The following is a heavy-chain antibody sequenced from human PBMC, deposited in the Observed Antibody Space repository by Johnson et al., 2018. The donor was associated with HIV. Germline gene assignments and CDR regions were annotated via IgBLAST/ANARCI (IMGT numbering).Heavy chain of an antibody. CDR3: ARGSSSGWAGGAFDI. V-gene: IGHV3-7*01. CDR1: GFTFSSYW. Sequence: DVQVVESGGGLVQPGGSLRLSCAASGFTFSSYWMSWVRQAPGKGLEWVANIKQDGSEKYYVDSVKGRFTISRDNAKNSLYLQMNSLRAEDTAVYYCARGSSSGWAGGAFDIWGQGTMVTVSS. J-gene: IGHJ3*02. D-gene: IGHD6-19*01. CDR2: IKQDGSEK.